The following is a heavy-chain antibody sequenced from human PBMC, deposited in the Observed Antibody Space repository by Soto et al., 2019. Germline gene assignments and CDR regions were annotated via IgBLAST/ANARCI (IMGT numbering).Heavy chain of an antibody. CDR1: GGSVSSGGYY. J-gene: IGHJ4*02. CDR3: ARSQITMISYFDY. Sequence: SETLSLTCTVSGGSVSSGGYYWSWVRQPPGKGLEWIGYIYYTGSTNYSPSFKNRVTISLDTSKNQFSLKLNSMTAADTAVYYCARSQITMISYFDYWGQGTLVTVSS. V-gene: IGHV4-61*08. CDR2: IYYTGST. D-gene: IGHD3-22*01.